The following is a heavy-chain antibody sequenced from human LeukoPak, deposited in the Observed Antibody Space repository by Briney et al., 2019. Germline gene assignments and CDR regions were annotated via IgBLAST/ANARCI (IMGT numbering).Heavy chain of an antibody. V-gene: IGHV4-61*02. Sequence: SETLSLTCTVSGGSISSGSYYWSWIRQPAGKGLEWIGRIYTSGSTNYNPSLKSRVTISVDTSKNQFSLKLSSVTAADTAVYYCARDRLEGYSSSFNWFDPWGQGTLVTVSS. D-gene: IGHD6-13*01. CDR1: GGSISSGSYY. CDR3: ARDRLEGYSSSFNWFDP. J-gene: IGHJ5*02. CDR2: IYTSGST.